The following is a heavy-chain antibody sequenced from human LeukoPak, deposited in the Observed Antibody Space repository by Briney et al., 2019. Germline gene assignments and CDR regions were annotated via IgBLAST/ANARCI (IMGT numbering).Heavy chain of an antibody. CDR3: ANKGQRLRRYFDL. D-gene: IGHD5-12*01. CDR2: IKQDGGEK. Sequence: GGSLRLSCAASGFTFSSSWMTWVRQAPGKGLEWVANIKQDGGEKYYVDSVKGRFTISRDNAKNSLYLQMNNLRAEDTAVYYCANKGQRLRRYFDLWGRGTLVTVSS. CDR1: GFTFSSSW. V-gene: IGHV3-7*01. J-gene: IGHJ2*01.